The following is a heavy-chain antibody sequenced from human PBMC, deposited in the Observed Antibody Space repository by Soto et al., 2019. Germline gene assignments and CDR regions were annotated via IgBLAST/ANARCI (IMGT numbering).Heavy chain of an antibody. D-gene: IGHD3-10*01. CDR1: GGSISSGGYY. Sequence: QVQLQESGPGLVKPSQTLSLTCTVSGGSISSGGYYWSWIRQHPGKGLEWIGYIYYSGSTYYNPSLMSRVTISVDASKNQSSLKLSSVTAADTAVYYCARVFGFGGIDVWGQGTTVTVSS. CDR2: IYYSGST. J-gene: IGHJ6*01. CDR3: ARVFGFGGIDV. V-gene: IGHV4-31*03.